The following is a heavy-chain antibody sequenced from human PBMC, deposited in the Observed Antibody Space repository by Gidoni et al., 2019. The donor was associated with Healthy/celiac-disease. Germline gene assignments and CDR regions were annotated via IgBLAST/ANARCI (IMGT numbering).Heavy chain of an antibody. CDR2: FGGSVGST. Sequence: EVQLLESGGGLVQPGGSLRLSCAASGFTFSSYAMSWVRQAPGKGLEWVSAFGGSVGSTYYADSVKGRFTISRDNSKNTLYLQMNSLRAEDTAVYYCAKPYDSSGYYYLVSYYFDYWGQGTLVTVSS. CDR3: AKPYDSSGYYYLVSYYFDY. CDR1: GFTFSSYA. V-gene: IGHV3-23*01. J-gene: IGHJ4*02. D-gene: IGHD3-22*01.